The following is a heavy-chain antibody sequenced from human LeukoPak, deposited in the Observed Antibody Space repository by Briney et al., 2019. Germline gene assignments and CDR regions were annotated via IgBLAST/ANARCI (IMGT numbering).Heavy chain of an antibody. D-gene: IGHD1-20*01. Sequence: KPGGSLRLSCAASGFIFSNLWMTWVRQTPGKGLEWVGRIKSNFNGGTIDYAAPVKGRFIISRDDSKNTLYLQMSSLRAEDTAVYYCAMFSYVSGTTISWGQGTLVTVSS. J-gene: IGHJ4*02. CDR1: GFIFSNLW. CDR2: IKSNFNGGTI. CDR3: AMFSYVSGTTIS. V-gene: IGHV3-15*01.